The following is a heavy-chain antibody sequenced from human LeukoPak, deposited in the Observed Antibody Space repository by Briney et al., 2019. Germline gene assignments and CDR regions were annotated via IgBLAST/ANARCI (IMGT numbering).Heavy chain of an antibody. CDR1: GGTFSSYA. CDR2: IIPILGIA. CDR3: ARVGLYGMDV. Sequence: SVKVSCKASGGTFSSYAISWVRQAPGQGLEWMGRIIPILGIANYAQKFQGRVTITADKSTSTAYMELSSLRSEDTAVFYCARVGLYGMDVWGQGTTVTVSS. J-gene: IGHJ6*02. V-gene: IGHV1-69*04.